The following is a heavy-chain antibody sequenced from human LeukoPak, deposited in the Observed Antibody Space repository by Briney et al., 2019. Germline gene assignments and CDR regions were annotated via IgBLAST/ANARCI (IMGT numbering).Heavy chain of an antibody. V-gene: IGHV3-15*01. Sequence: GGSLRLSCAASGFTFSNAWMSWVRQAPGKGLEWVGRIKSKTDGGTTDYAAPVKGRFTTSRDDSKTTLYLQMNSLKTEDTAVYYCTTQLLWFGESLGYWGQGTLVTVSS. CDR3: TTQLLWFGESLGY. J-gene: IGHJ4*02. D-gene: IGHD3-10*01. CDR2: IKSKTDGGTT. CDR1: GFTFSNAW.